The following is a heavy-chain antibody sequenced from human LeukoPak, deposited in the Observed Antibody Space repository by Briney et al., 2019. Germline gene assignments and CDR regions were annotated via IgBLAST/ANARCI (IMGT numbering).Heavy chain of an antibody. CDR1: GFTVSSNY. Sequence: GGSLRLSCAASGFTVSSNYMSWVRQAPGKGLEWVSIIYSGGNTYYADSVKGRFTISRDISKNTLYLQMNSLRAEDTAVFYCVRVVNRVAFDVWGLGTVVAVSS. J-gene: IGHJ3*01. D-gene: IGHD2-21*01. CDR3: VRVVNRVAFDV. CDR2: IYSGGNT. V-gene: IGHV3-53*01.